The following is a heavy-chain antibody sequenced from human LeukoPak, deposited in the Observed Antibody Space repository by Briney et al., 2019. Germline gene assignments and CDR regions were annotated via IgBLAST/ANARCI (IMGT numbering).Heavy chain of an antibody. CDR3: ARDKAPSHIAVLDY. D-gene: IGHD5-12*01. J-gene: IGHJ4*02. CDR1: GFTFSGHA. CDR2: TSYDGSNK. V-gene: IGHV3-30*04. Sequence: QPGRSPRLSCAASGFTFSGHAMHWVRQAPGKGLECLAVTSYDGSNKYYADSVKGRFTISRDNSKNTVYLQMNSLRAEDTALYYCARDKAPSHIAVLDYWGQGTLVTVSS.